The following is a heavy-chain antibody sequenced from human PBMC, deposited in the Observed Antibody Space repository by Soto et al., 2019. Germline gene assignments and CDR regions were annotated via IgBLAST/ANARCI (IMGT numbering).Heavy chain of an antibody. Sequence: QVQLQESGPGLVKPSETLSLTCTVSGGSISSYYWSWIRQPPGKGLEWIGYIYYSGSTNYNPSHKSRATISVDTSKNHFSLELSSVTAADTAVYYCARGDPLLWFGEKVYYGMDVWGQGTTVTVSS. CDR3: ARGDPLLWFGEKVYYGMDV. V-gene: IGHV4-59*01. CDR2: IYYSGST. CDR1: GGSISSYY. D-gene: IGHD3-10*01. J-gene: IGHJ6*02.